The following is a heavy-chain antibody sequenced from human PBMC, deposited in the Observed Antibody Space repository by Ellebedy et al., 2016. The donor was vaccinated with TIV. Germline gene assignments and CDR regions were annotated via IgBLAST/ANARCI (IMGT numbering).Heavy chain of an antibody. CDR2: IGGDDRT. Sequence: PGGSLRLSCAASGFNIGRNAMSWVRQTPGKGLEWVAGIGGDDRTHYAHFVEGRFTISRDRFQSTLHLEMSSLRVEDTAIYYCAKDLSWWSASDYWGQGALVTVSS. V-gene: IGHV3-23*01. CDR1: GFNIGRNA. CDR3: AKDLSWWSASDY. J-gene: IGHJ4*02. D-gene: IGHD3-16*01.